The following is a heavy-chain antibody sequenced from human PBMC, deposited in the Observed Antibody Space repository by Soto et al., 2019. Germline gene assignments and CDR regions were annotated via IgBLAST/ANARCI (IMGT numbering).Heavy chain of an antibody. J-gene: IGHJ4*02. Sequence: EVQLLESGGGLVQPGGSLRLSCAASGFTFSNYAMNWVRQAPGKGLEWVSAISNSFSDGNTHYADSVKGRFTISRDNNKNTVFLEMNSLRAEDTAVYYCAKVFSPEGGNYFDHWGQGTLVTVSS. V-gene: IGHV3-23*01. CDR3: AKVFSPEGGNYFDH. CDR1: GFTFSNYA. CDR2: ISNSFSDGNT.